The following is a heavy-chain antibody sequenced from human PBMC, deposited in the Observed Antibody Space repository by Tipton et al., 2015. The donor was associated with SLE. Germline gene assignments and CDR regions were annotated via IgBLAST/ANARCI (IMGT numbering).Heavy chain of an antibody. CDR2: INHSGST. Sequence: LRLSCAVYGGSFSDYSWSWIRQPPGKGLEWIGEINHSGSTNYNPSLKSRVTISIDTSKNQFSLRRSSVTAADTAVYYCARDCTTGVCYTPSSDYWGQGTLVTVSP. CDR1: GGSFSDYS. CDR3: ARDCTTGVCYTPSSDY. J-gene: IGHJ4*02. D-gene: IGHD2-8*01. V-gene: IGHV4-34*01.